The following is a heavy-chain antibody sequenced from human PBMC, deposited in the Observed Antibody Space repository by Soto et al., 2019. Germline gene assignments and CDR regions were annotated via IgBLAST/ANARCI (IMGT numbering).Heavy chain of an antibody. CDR2: ISSSSSTI. V-gene: IGHV3-48*01. J-gene: IGHJ4*02. CDR3: ARDYSSYGPFDS. D-gene: IGHD5-18*01. Sequence: PGGSLRLSCAASGFTFSIYSMNWVRQAPGKGLEWVSYISSSSSTIYYADSVKGRFTISRDNAKNSLYLQMNSLRAEDTAVYYCARDYSSYGPFDSWCQGTLVTVSA. CDR1: GFTFSIYS.